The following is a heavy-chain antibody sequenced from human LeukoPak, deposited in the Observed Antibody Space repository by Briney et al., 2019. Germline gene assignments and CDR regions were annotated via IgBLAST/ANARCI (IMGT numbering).Heavy chain of an antibody. CDR2: FNAGNGNT. Sequence: ASVKVSCKASGYTFTSYGMHWVRQAPGQRLEWMGWFNAGNGNTRYSQKFQGRVTFSRDTSASTAYMELSSLSSEDTAVYYCARDANHCTNGVCHYYFDYWGQGTLVTVSS. V-gene: IGHV1-3*01. J-gene: IGHJ4*02. CDR3: ARDANHCTNGVCHYYFDY. D-gene: IGHD2-8*01. CDR1: GYTFTSYG.